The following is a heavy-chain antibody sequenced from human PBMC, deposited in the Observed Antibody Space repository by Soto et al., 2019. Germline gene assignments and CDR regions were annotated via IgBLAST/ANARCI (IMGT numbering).Heavy chain of an antibody. V-gene: IGHV3-48*02. CDR2: ISSSSSTI. Sequence: WHRKATGKGLEWVSYISSSSSTIYYADSVKGRFTISRDNAKNSLYLQMNSLRDEDTAVYYCAMRWFADYWGQGTLVTVSS. J-gene: IGHJ4*02. CDR3: AMRWFADY. D-gene: IGHD2-15*01.